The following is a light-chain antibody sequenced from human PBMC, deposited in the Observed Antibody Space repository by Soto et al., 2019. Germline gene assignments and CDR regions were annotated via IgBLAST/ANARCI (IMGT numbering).Light chain of an antibody. CDR1: QSISTY. J-gene: IGKJ1*01. CDR3: QQYNNWLWT. V-gene: IGKV3-15*01. CDR2: GAS. Sequence: IVLTQSPATLSLSPGERATLSCRAGQSISTYLAWYQQKPGQAPRLLIYGASTRATGIPARFSGSGSGTEFTLTISSLQSEDFAVYYCQQYNNWLWTFGQGTKVDIK.